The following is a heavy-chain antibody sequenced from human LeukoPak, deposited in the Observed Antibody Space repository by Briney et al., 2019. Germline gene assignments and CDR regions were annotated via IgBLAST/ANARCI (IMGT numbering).Heavy chain of an antibody. CDR1: GGSLSSYY. Sequence: XETLSLTCTVSGGSLSSYYWSWIRQPPGKGLEWIGEINHSGSTNCNPSLKSRVTISVDTSKNQFSLKLSSVTAADTAVYYCARDSEYQLPPSTDYYGMDVWGQGTTVTVSS. CDR2: INHSGST. J-gene: IGHJ6*02. V-gene: IGHV4-34*01. CDR3: ARDSEYQLPPSTDYYGMDV. D-gene: IGHD2-2*01.